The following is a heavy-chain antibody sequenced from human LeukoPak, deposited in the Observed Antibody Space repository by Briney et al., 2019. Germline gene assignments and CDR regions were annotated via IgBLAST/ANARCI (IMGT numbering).Heavy chain of an antibody. Sequence: GGSLRLSCTASGFTFSDHAMSWVRQAPGKGLEWVGFIRSKTYGGTTEYAPSVKGRFTISRADSISIAYLQMNSLKTEDTAVYYCTRAPTQLWLYYGMDAWGQGTTVIVSS. CDR2: IRSKTYGGTT. V-gene: IGHV3-49*04. CDR1: GFTFSDHA. D-gene: IGHD5-18*01. CDR3: TRAPTQLWLYYGMDA. J-gene: IGHJ6*02.